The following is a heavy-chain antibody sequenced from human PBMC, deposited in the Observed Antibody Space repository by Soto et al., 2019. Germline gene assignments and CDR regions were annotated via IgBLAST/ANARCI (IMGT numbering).Heavy chain of an antibody. CDR3: ARDRGPYYFDY. CDR2: IWYDGSNK. J-gene: IGHJ4*02. Sequence: PGGSLRLSCAASGFTFSSYGMHWVRQAPGKGLEWVAVIWYDGSNKYYADSVKGRFTISRDNSKNTLYLQMNSLRAEDTAVHYCARDRGPYYFDYWGQGTLVTVSS. V-gene: IGHV3-33*01. CDR1: GFTFSSYG.